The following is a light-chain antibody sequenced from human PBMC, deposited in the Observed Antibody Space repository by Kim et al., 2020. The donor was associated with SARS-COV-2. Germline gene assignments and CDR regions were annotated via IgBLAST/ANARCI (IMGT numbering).Light chain of an antibody. J-gene: IGKJ2*01. CDR2: YAS. V-gene: IGKV3-15*01. CDR1: QNINSD. Sequence: IVMTQSPGTLSLSPGERVTLSCRASQNINSDLAWYQQKPGQAPRLLIHYASSRTTGFPPRCSGAGSGTEFTLTISSLQSEDFAVYYYQHYYHWPDTFGQGTKLEI. CDR3: QHYYHWPDT.